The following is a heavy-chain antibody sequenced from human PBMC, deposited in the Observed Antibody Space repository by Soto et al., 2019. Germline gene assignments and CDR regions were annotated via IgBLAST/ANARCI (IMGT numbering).Heavy chain of an antibody. D-gene: IGHD2-15*01. CDR3: ARGGYCSGGSCSNYYYYYYMDV. CDR1: GFTFSSYW. Sequence: GGSLRLSCAASGFTFSSYWMHWVRQAPGKGLMWVSRIHNDGSTTRYADSVKGRFTISRDNAKSTLYLQMSSLRVEDTAVYYCARGGYCSGGSCSNYYYYYYMDVWGKGTTVTVSS. CDR2: IHNDGSTT. V-gene: IGHV3-74*01. J-gene: IGHJ6*03.